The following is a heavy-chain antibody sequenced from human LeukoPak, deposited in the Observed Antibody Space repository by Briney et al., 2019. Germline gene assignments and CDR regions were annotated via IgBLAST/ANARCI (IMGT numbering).Heavy chain of an antibody. CDR2: ISSGSSSR. CDR3: ARLRYYAADV. Sequence: GGSLRLSCAASGFTFNTFDMTWVRQAPGKGLEWVSYISSGSSSRYYADSVKGRFTISRDNAKNSLYLQMNSLRAEDTAVYFCARLRYYAADVWGQGTTVIVSS. J-gene: IGHJ6*02. V-gene: IGHV3-48*01. CDR1: GFTFNTFD.